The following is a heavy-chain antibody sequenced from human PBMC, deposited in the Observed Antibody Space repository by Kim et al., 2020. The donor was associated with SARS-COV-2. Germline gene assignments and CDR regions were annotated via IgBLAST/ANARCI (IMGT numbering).Heavy chain of an antibody. CDR3: ARDLGSSSWYTVGWDY. Sequence: GGSLRLSCAASGFTFSSYSMNWVRQAPGKGLEWVSSISSSSSYIYYADSVKGRFTISRDNAKNSLYLQMNSLRAEDTAVYYCARDLGSSSWYTVGWDYWGQGTLVTVSS. J-gene: IGHJ4*02. CDR1: GFTFSSYS. V-gene: IGHV3-21*01. D-gene: IGHD6-13*01. CDR2: ISSSSSYI.